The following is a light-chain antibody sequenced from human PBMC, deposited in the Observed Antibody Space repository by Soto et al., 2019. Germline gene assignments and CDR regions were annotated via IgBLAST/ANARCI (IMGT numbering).Light chain of an antibody. J-gene: IGLJ1*01. V-gene: IGLV2-8*01. CDR3: SSYAGSTYFV. CDR2: EVS. CDR1: SSDVGGYNY. Sequence: QSALTQPPSASGSPGQSVTISCTGTSSDVGGYNYVSWYQQHPGKAPKLMIYEVSKRPSGVPDRFSGSKSGNTASLTVSGLQAEDEVYYCCSSYAGSTYFVFGTGTKLTVL.